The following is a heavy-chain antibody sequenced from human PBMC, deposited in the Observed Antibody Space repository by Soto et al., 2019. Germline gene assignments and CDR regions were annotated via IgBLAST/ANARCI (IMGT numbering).Heavy chain of an antibody. CDR3: ARRTFAIFGVVTSDYYYYYMDV. V-gene: IGHV4-59*01. J-gene: IGHJ6*03. CDR1: GGSISSYY. Sequence: SETLSLTCTVSGGSISSYYWSWIRQPPGKGLEWIGYIYYSGSTNYNPSLKSRVTISVDTSKNQFSLKLSSVTAADTAVYYCARRTFAIFGVVTSDYYYYYMDVWGKGTTVTVSS. D-gene: IGHD3-3*01. CDR2: IYYSGST.